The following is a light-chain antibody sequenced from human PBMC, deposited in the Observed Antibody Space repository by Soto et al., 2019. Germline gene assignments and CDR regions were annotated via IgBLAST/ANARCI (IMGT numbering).Light chain of an antibody. CDR1: SGHSSYA. CDR2: LNSDGSH. J-gene: IGLJ2*01. CDR3: QTWVTGIQV. V-gene: IGLV4-69*01. Sequence: QPVLTQSPSASASLGASVKLTCTLSSGHSSYAIAWHQQQPEKGPRYLMKLNSDGSHSKGDEIPDRFSGSSSGAERYLTISSRQSEDEADYYCQTWVTGIQVFGGGTKLTVL.